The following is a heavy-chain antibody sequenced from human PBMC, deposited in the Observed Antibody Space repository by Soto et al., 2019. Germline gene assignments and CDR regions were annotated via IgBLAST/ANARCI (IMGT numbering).Heavy chain of an antibody. J-gene: IGHJ4*02. CDR2: IIPIFGTA. CDR1: GGTFSSYA. Sequence: QVQLVQSGAEVKKPGSSVKVSCKASGGTFSSYAISWVRQAPGQGLEWRGGIIPIFGTANYAQKFQGRVTITADESTSTAYMELRSLRSEDTAVYYCASSVEWLFHFDYWGQGTLVTVSS. V-gene: IGHV1-69*01. D-gene: IGHD6-19*01. CDR3: ASSVEWLFHFDY.